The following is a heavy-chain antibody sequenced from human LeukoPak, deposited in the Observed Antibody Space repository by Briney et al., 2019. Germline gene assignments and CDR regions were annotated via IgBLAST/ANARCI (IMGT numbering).Heavy chain of an antibody. V-gene: IGHV1-2*02. Sequence: ASVKASCKASGYTFTGYYMHWVRQAPGQGLEWMGWINPNSGGTNYAQKFQGRVTMTRDTSISTAYMELSRLRSDDTAVYYCASRGYCSSTSCSAPFDPWGQGTLVTVSS. CDR3: ASRGYCSSTSCSAPFDP. J-gene: IGHJ5*02. CDR2: INPNSGGT. D-gene: IGHD2-2*01. CDR1: GYTFTGYY.